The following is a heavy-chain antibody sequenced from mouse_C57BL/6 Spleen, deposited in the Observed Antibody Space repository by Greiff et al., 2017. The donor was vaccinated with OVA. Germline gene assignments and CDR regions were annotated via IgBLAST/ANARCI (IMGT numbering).Heavy chain of an antibody. CDR3: ARNSITTVGAKNWYFDV. Sequence: QVQLKESGPGLVQPSQSLSITCTVSGFSLTSYGVHWVRQSPGKGLEWLGVIWSGGSTDYNAAFISRLSISKDNSKSQVFFKMNSLQADDTAIYYCARNSITTVGAKNWYFDVWGTGTTVTVSS. CDR2: IWSGGST. J-gene: IGHJ1*03. D-gene: IGHD1-1*01. V-gene: IGHV2-2*01. CDR1: GFSLTSYG.